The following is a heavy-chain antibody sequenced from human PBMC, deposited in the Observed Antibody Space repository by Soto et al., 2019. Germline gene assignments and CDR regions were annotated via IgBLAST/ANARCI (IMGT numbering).Heavy chain of an antibody. Sequence: QVQLVQSGAEVKKPGSSVKVSCKASGGTLNSNAISWVRQAPGQGFEWMGGIVPMSGTTKYAPKFQGRVTITGDESTSIAYMEVNTLRSGDTAVYYCAREGFSGSYLSDWGQGALVTVSS. CDR3: AREGFSGSYLSD. D-gene: IGHD1-26*01. J-gene: IGHJ4*02. V-gene: IGHV1-69*01. CDR2: IVPMSGTT. CDR1: GGTLNSNA.